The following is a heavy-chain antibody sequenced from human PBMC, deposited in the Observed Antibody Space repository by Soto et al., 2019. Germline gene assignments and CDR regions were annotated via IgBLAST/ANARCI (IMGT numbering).Heavy chain of an antibody. CDR2: ISAHTGSS. J-gene: IGHJ6*02. D-gene: IGHD2-2*02. V-gene: IGHV1-18*01. CDR1: GYTFTSSG. Sequence: ASVKVSCKASGYTFTSSGMSLVRQAPGQGLEWMGWISAHTGSSEYAQRFQGRVTMTTDRSTSTAYMELRSLRSEDTAVYYCARDCSSTSCSTYYYYGMDVWGQGTTVTVSS. CDR3: ARDCSSTSCSTYYYYGMDV.